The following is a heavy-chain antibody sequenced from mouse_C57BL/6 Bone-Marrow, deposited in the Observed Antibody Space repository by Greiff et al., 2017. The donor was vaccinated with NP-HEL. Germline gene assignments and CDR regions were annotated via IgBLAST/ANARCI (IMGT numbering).Heavy chain of an antibody. Sequence: QVQLQQPGAELVKPGASVKLSCKASGYTFTSYWMQWVKQRPGQGLEWIGEIDPSDSYTNYNQKFKGKATLTVATSSSTAYMQISSLTPEDSAVYYGAGKYCYDAYYFDYWGQGTTLTVSS. CDR2: IDPSDSYT. J-gene: IGHJ2*01. CDR1: GYTFTSYW. D-gene: IGHD2-12*01. CDR3: AGKYCYDAYYFDY. V-gene: IGHV1-50*01.